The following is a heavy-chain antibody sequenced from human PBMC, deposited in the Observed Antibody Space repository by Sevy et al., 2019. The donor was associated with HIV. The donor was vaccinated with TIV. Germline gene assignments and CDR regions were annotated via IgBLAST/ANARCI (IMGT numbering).Heavy chain of an antibody. J-gene: IGHJ4*02. CDR1: GFSLNNYW. D-gene: IGHD6-13*01. Sequence: GGSLRLSCVASGFSLNNYWMNWVRQAPGKGLEWVANINQDGSVKYYVDSVRGRFTISRDNARNLVFLQMGSLRVDDSALYYCVGAIAKDGSFWGQGTLVTVSS. CDR2: INQDGSVK. CDR3: VGAIAKDGSF. V-gene: IGHV3-7*01.